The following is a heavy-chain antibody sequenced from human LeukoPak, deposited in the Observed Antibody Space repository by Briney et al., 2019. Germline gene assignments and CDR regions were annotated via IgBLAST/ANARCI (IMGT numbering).Heavy chain of an antibody. V-gene: IGHV4-34*01. CDR1: GGPFSDYY. D-gene: IGHD3-22*01. J-gene: IGHJ6*02. CDR2: INHSGST. CDR3: ARGTASMISYYYYYGMDV. Sequence: SETLSLTCAVYGGPFSDYYWSWIRQPPGKGLEWIGEINHSGSTNYNPSLKSRVTISVDTSKNQFSLKLSSVTAADTAVYHCARGTASMISYYYYYGMDVWGQGTTVTVSS.